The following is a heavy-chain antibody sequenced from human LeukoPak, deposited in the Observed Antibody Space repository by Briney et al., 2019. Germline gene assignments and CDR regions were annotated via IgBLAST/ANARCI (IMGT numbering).Heavy chain of an antibody. CDR3: AKGLREYDFWSGYAT. CDR2: ISVSGGSP. CDR1: GFTFSSYA. D-gene: IGHD3-3*01. Sequence: GGSLRLSCAASGFTFSSYAMRWVRQAPGRGLGWVSTISVSGGSPNYADSVKGRFSISSDNSKNTLFLQMNSLRAEDTALYYCAKGLREYDFWSGYATWGQGTLVTVSS. V-gene: IGHV3-23*01. J-gene: IGHJ5*02.